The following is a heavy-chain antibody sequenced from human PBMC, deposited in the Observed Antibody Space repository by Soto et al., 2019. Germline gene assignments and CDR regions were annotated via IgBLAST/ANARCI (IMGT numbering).Heavy chain of an antibody. Sequence: SVKVSCKASGGTFSSYAISWVRQAPGQGLEWMGGIIPIFGTANYAQKFQGRVTITADKSTSTAYMELSSLRSEDTAVYYCARQSGPQWLVRVGFDLWGQGTLVTVSS. CDR1: GGTFSSYA. D-gene: IGHD6-19*01. CDR2: IIPIFGTA. CDR3: ARQSGPQWLVRVGFDL. J-gene: IGHJ4*02. V-gene: IGHV1-69*06.